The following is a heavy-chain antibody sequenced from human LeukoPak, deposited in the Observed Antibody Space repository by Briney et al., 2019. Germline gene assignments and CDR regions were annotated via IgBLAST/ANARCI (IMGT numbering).Heavy chain of an antibody. CDR2: ISSSSSTI. Sequence: PGGSLRLSCAASGFTFSSYAMHWVRQAPGKGLEWVSYISSSSSTIYYADSVKGRFTIFRDNAKNSLYLQMNSLRAEDTAVYYCARDHRIAAAAPFDYWGQGTLVTVSS. V-gene: IGHV3-48*04. CDR3: ARDHRIAAAAPFDY. J-gene: IGHJ4*02. CDR1: GFTFSSYA. D-gene: IGHD6-13*01.